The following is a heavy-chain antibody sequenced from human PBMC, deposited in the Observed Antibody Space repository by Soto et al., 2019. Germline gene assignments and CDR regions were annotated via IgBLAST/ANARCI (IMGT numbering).Heavy chain of an antibody. D-gene: IGHD1-26*01. J-gene: IGHJ4*02. CDR1: GFLFDTYG. Sequence: VQLLESGGGVVQPGRSLRLSCVASGFLFDTYGMHWVRQTPGKGLEWVAIISYDGSHKEYADSVKGRFAISRDNSENTLYLQMNNLGVEDTALYYRATSASSDHWGQGTQVTVSS. V-gene: IGHV3-30*03. CDR3: ATSASSDH. CDR2: ISYDGSHK.